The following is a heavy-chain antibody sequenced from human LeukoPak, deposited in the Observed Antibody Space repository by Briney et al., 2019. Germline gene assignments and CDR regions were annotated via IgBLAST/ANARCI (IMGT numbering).Heavy chain of an antibody. D-gene: IGHD2-2*01. CDR1: GYTFTGYY. V-gene: IGHV1-2*04. CDR2: NNPNSGGT. Sequence: ASVKVSCKASGYTFTGYYMHWVRQAPGQGLEWMGWNNPNSGGTNYAQKFQGWVTMNRDTSISTAYMELSRLRSDDTAVYYCARCGYCSSTSCSRGAFDIWGQGTMVTVSS. CDR3: ARCGYCSSTSCSRGAFDI. J-gene: IGHJ3*02.